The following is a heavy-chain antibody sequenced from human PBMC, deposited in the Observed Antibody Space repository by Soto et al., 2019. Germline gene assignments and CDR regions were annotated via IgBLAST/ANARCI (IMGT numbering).Heavy chain of an antibody. CDR3: ARGGSGTYHV. J-gene: IGHJ4*02. CDR2: TYYRGNT. V-gene: IGHV4-31*02. CDR1: DDSITGGGYF. Sequence: QVQLQESGPGLVKPSQTLTLTCTVSDDSITGGGYFWTWIRQRPGKGLEWLGSTYYRGNTFYNPSLTSGGTISLDPSQRRVSLRLTSVTAADTAIYFCARGGSGTYHVWGQGTLVSVAS. D-gene: IGHD3-10*01.